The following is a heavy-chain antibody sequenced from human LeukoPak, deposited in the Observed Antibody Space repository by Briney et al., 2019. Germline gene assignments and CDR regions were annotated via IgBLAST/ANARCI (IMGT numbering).Heavy chain of an antibody. J-gene: IGHJ5*02. V-gene: IGHV4-59*08. Sequence: SETLSLTCTVSGGSISSYYWSWIRQPPGKGLEWIGYIYYSGSTNYNPSLKSRVTISVDTSKYQFSLKLSSVTAADTAVYYCARQGRVGRQVTPSWFDPWGQGTLVTVSS. D-gene: IGHD4-11*01. CDR1: GGSISSYY. CDR2: IYYSGST. CDR3: ARQGRVGRQVTPSWFDP.